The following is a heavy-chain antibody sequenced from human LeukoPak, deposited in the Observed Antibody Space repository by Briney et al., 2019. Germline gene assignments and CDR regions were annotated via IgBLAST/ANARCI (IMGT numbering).Heavy chain of an antibody. CDR3: AGGPTAMVTC. CDR2: IIPILGIA. J-gene: IGHJ4*02. V-gene: IGHV1-69*04. D-gene: IGHD5-18*01. Sequence: SVKVSCKASGGTFSSYAISWVRQAPGQGLEWMGRIIPILGIANYAQKFQGRVTITTDESTSTAYMELSSLRSEDTAVYYCAGGPTAMVTCWGQGTLVTVSS. CDR1: GGTFSSYA.